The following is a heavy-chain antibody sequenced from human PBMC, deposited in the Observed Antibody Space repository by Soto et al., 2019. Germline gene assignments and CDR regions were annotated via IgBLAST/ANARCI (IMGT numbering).Heavy chain of an antibody. V-gene: IGHV3-74*01. CDR3: ARSGLTVTTY. J-gene: IGHJ4*02. D-gene: IGHD4-17*01. CDR2: INTDGSTT. CDR1: GFTFSSYW. Sequence: EVQLVESGGGLVQPGGSLRLSCAASGFTFSSYWMHWVRQAPGKGLVWVSRINTDGSTTNYADSVKGRFTISRDNAKYPLSLQMNSLRAEDTAVYYCARSGLTVTTYWGQGTLVTVSS.